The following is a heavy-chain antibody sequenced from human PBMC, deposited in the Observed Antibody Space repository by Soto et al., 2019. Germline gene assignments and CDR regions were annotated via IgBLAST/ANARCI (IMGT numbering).Heavy chain of an antibody. CDR1: GGSISSYY. V-gene: IGHV4-59*08. D-gene: IGHD3-16*01. CDR3: ARRGERGWFGL. Sequence: QVQLQESGPGLVKPSETLSLTCTVSGGSISSYYWNWIRQPPGKGLEWIGNIYYSGSTNYNPSLKGRVTIAVDTSKNPFSLKVDSVTAADTAMYYCARRGERGWFGLWGQGTLVTVSS. CDR2: IYYSGST. J-gene: IGHJ5*02.